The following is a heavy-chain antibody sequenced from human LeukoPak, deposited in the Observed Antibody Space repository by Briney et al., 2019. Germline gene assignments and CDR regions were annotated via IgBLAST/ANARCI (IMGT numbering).Heavy chain of an antibody. CDR2: INPNSGGT. CDR1: GYTFTGYY. CDR3: ARWPRGDCSGGSCDEY. D-gene: IGHD2-15*01. V-gene: IGHV1-2*06. Sequence: ASVKVSCKASGYTFTGYYMHWVRQAPGQGLEWMGRINPNSGGTHYAQKFQGRVTRRMDTTTSTAYMELSRLRSDDTAVYSCARWPRGDCSGGSCDEYWGQGTLVTVSS. J-gene: IGHJ4*02.